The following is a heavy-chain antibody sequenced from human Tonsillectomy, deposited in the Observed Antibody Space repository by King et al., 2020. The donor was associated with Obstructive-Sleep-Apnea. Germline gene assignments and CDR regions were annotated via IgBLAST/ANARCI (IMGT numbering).Heavy chain of an antibody. Sequence: VQLVESGGGLVQPGGSLRVSCAASGFSLSSYWMTWVRQAPGKGLEWVANIKQDGREKYYVDSVKGRFTISRDNAKNSLYLQMNSLRADDTAVYYCARGGAGLVYWGQGTLVTVSS. CDR2: IKQDGREK. J-gene: IGHJ4*02. V-gene: IGHV3-7*03. CDR3: ARGGAGLVY. CDR1: GFSLSSYW. D-gene: IGHD6-13*01.